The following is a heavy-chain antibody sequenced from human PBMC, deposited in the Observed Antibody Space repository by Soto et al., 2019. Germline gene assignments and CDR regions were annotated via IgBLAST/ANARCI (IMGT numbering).Heavy chain of an antibody. J-gene: IGHJ6*02. CDR3: ARSGCSGGSCFSYAYFYGMDV. D-gene: IGHD2-15*01. V-gene: IGHV4-4*07. CDR2: IYFSGST. CDR1: GGSISRYY. Sequence: QVQLQESGPGLVKPSETLSLTCTVSGGSISRYYWSWIRQPAGKGLEWLGRIYFSGSTNYNPSVKSLFTMSVDTSKNQFSLKLSSVTAADTAVYFCARSGCSGGSCFSYAYFYGMDVWGQGTTVTVSS.